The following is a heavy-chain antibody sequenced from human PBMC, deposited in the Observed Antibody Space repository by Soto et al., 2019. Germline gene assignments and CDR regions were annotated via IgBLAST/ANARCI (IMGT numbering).Heavy chain of an antibody. D-gene: IGHD2-15*01. CDR2: TYYSSNWYN. V-gene: IGHV6-1*01. J-gene: IGHJ6*02. Sequence: SQTLSLTCAISGDSVSSNSAAWNWIRQSPSRGLKWLGRTYYSSNWYNDYAVSVKSRITINPDTSKNHFSLLLNSVTPEDTAVYYCSRDEAVVVVAATRFYYYYGMDVWGQGTTVTVSS. CDR1: GDSVSSNSAA. CDR3: SRDEAVVVVAATRFYYYYGMDV.